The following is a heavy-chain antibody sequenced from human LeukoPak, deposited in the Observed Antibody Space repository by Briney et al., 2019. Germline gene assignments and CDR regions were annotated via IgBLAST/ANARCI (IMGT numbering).Heavy chain of an antibody. CDR1: GFTVSSNY. CDR2: ISSSSSYI. Sequence: TGGSLRLSCAASGFTVSSNYMSWVRQAPGKGLEWVSSISSSSSYIYYADSVKGRFTISRDNAKNSLYLQMNSLRAEDTAVYYCARELGYDILTGLDYWGQGTLVTVSS. CDR3: ARELGYDILTGLDY. D-gene: IGHD3-9*01. V-gene: IGHV3-21*01. J-gene: IGHJ4*02.